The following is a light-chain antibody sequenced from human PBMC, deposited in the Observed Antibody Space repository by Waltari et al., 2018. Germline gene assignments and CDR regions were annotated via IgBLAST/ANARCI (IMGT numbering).Light chain of an antibody. CDR1: QSVSSTY. J-gene: IGKJ4*01. CDR2: GTS. Sequence: EIVLTQSPGTLSLSPGERVTLSCRASQSVSSTYLGWYQQKPGQAPRLLIYGTSSRATDIPDRFSGSGSGTDFTLTISRLEPEDFAMYYCQQYGSAPFTFGGGTKVEIK. CDR3: QQYGSAPFT. V-gene: IGKV3-20*01.